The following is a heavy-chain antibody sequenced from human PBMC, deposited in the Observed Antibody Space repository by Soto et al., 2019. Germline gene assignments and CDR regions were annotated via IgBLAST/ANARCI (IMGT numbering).Heavy chain of an antibody. D-gene: IGHD5-12*01. CDR2: IYYIGST. Sequence: QVQLQESGPGLVKPSQTLSLTCTVSGGSISSGGYYWSWIRHHPGKGLEWIGYIYYIGSTYYNPSLKSRVTISVDTSKNQFSLKLSSVTAADTAVYYCARYEIVATISDYWGQGTLVTVSS. J-gene: IGHJ4*02. V-gene: IGHV4-31*03. CDR1: GGSISSGGYY. CDR3: ARYEIVATISDY.